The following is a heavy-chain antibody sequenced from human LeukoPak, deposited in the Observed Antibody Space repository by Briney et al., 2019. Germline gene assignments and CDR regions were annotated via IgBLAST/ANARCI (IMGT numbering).Heavy chain of an antibody. D-gene: IGHD3-22*01. CDR2: TSSSSTTI. Sequence: GGSLRLSCAASGFTFSSYSMNWVRQAPGKGLEWVSYTSSSSTTIYYADSVKGRFTISRDNSKNTLYLQMNSLRAEDTAVYYCAREYYYDSSGYYYRDSGAFDIWGQGTMVTVSS. V-gene: IGHV3-48*01. CDR1: GFTFSSYS. CDR3: AREYYYDSSGYYYRDSGAFDI. J-gene: IGHJ3*02.